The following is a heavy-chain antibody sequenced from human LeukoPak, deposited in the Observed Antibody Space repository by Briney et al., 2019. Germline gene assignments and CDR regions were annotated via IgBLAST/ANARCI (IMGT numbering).Heavy chain of an antibody. CDR1: GFTFSNYG. CDR2: VSGSGGRT. J-gene: IGHJ5*02. V-gene: IGHV3-23*01. Sequence: PGGSLRLSCAASGFTFSNYGMSWVRQSPGKGLEWVSRVSGSGGRTYYADSVKGRFTISRDTSKNTLYLQMNSLRTEDTAVYYCAKDLMRDRWFGESWGQGTLVTVSS. D-gene: IGHD3-10*01. CDR3: AKDLMRDRWFGES.